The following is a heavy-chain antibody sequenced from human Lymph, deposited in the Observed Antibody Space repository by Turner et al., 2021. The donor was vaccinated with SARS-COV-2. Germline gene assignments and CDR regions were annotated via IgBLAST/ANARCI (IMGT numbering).Heavy chain of an antibody. V-gene: IGHV3-53*02. CDR3: ARDLGPLAFDI. J-gene: IGHJ3*02. CDR1: GFTVSSYY. Sequence: EVQPVETGGGWIQPGGSLRPSCAASGFTVSSYYMSWVRQAPGKGLEWVSVIYIGGTTYYADSVKGRFTISRDNSKNTLYLQMNSLRAEDTAVYYCARDLGPLAFDIWGQGTMVTVSS. CDR2: IYIGGTT.